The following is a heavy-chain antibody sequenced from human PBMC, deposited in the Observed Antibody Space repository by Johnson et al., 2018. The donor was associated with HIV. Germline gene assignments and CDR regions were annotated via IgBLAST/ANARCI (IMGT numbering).Heavy chain of an antibody. CDR3: TTDRDSSGYLDAFDI. Sequence: VQLVESGGGVVRPGGSLRLSCEVSGFTFDDYAMGWVRQVPGKGLEWVSGINCNGGSTAYADSVKGRFTISRDNAKNSLYLQMNSLKTEDTAVYYCTTDRDSSGYLDAFDIWGQGTMVTVSS. J-gene: IGHJ3*02. CDR1: GFTFDDYA. V-gene: IGHV3-20*04. CDR2: INCNGGST. D-gene: IGHD3-22*01.